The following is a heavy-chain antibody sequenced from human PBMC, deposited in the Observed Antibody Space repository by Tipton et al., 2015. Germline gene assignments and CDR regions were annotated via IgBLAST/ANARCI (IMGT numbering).Heavy chain of an antibody. CDR3: ARAFLVSDYGDYVPNWFDP. CDR2: ISNSGST. D-gene: IGHD4-17*01. J-gene: IGHJ5*02. Sequence: GLVKPSETLSLTCTVSGGSVSSSSYYWNWIRQPPGKGLEWIGYISNSGSTNYNPSLKSRITISVDTSKNQFSLKMNSLTAADTAVYYCARAFLVSDYGDYVPNWFDPWGQGTLVTVSS. V-gene: IGHV4-61*01. CDR1: GGSVSSSSYY.